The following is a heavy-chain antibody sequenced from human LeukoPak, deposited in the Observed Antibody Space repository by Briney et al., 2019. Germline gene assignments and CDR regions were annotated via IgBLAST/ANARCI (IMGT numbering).Heavy chain of an antibody. V-gene: IGHV3-20*04. CDR1: GFTFDDYD. Sequence: PGGSLRLSCAASGFTFDDYDMSWVRQAPGKGLEWVSGINWNGGSTGYADSVKVRFTISRDNAKNSLYLQMNSLRAEDTALYYCARGAERTVTPYYYYYMDVWGKGTTVTVSS. D-gene: IGHD4-11*01. CDR3: ARGAERTVTPYYYYYMDV. CDR2: INWNGGST. J-gene: IGHJ6*03.